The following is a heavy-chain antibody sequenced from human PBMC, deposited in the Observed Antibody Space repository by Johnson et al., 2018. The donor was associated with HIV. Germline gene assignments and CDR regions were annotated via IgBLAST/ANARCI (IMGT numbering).Heavy chain of an antibody. CDR2: IKEDGSEK. Sequence: VQLVESGGGLVQPGGSLRLSCAASGFTFRNYLMSWVRQAPGKGLEWVANIKEDGSEKFYVDSVKGRFTISRDNAKNSLYLQMNSLRAEDTAVYYCARDWGGYCSGGSCYGDAFEIWGQGTMVTVSS. CDR3: ARDWGGYCSGGSCYGDAFEI. D-gene: IGHD2-15*01. V-gene: IGHV3-7*01. J-gene: IGHJ3*02. CDR1: GFTFRNYL.